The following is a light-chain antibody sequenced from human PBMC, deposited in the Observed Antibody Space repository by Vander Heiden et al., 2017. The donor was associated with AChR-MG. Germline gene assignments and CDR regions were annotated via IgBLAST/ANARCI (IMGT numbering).Light chain of an antibody. J-gene: IGLJ3*02. Sequence: QSVLSQPPSVSGTPGERVTISCSGGRSNLGLNSVFWYQQLPGSAPKLLIYKSDQRSSGVPDRFSGSKSGTSASLTISGLRSEDEAVYSCASWDDFLSGWLFGGGTMLTVL. V-gene: IGLV1-47*01. CDR1: RSNLGLNS. CDR2: KSD. CDR3: ASWDDFLSGWL.